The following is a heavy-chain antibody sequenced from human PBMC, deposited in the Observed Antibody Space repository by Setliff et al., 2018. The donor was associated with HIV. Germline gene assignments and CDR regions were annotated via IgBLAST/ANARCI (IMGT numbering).Heavy chain of an antibody. Sequence: LSLTCAVSGGSISSSNWWSWVRQPPGKGLEWIGTVSYSGSTNYNPSLKSRVTISVDTSENQFSLKLSSVTAADTAVYYCARVYPQYDSSGYYSYWGQGTLVTVSS. CDR2: VSYSGST. CDR1: GGSISSSNW. J-gene: IGHJ4*02. D-gene: IGHD3-22*01. V-gene: IGHV4-4*02. CDR3: ARVYPQYDSSGYYSY.